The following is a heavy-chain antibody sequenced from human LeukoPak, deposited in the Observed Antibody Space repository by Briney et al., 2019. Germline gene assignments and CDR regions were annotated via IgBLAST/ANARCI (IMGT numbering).Heavy chain of an antibody. Sequence: PGGSLRLSCAASGFSFSSYAMNWVRQAPGKGLEWVAVISYDGSNKYYADSVKGRFTISRDNSKNTLYLQMNSLRAEDTAVYYCARGFEYYDILTGYYIPNWFDPWGQGTLVTVSS. CDR2: ISYDGSNK. CDR3: ARGFEYYDILTGYYIPNWFDP. CDR1: GFSFSSYA. J-gene: IGHJ5*02. D-gene: IGHD3-9*01. V-gene: IGHV3-30*04.